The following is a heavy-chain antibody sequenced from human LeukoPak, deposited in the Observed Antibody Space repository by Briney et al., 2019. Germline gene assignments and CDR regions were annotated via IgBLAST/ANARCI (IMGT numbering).Heavy chain of an antibody. V-gene: IGHV3-48*01. Sequence: PGGSLRLSCAASGFTFSGFIMNWVRQAPGKGLEWGSYISTSSSPIYYADSVKGRFTISRDNAKNSLYLQMNSLRAEDTAVYYCARGYHLGRYQLLSIRSELYDYWGQGTLVTVSS. CDR1: GFTFSGFI. D-gene: IGHD2-2*01. CDR3: ARGYHLGRYQLLSIRSELYDY. CDR2: ISTSSSPI. J-gene: IGHJ4*02.